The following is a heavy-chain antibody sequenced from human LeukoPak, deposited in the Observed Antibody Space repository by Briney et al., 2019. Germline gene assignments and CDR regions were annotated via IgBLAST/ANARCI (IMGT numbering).Heavy chain of an antibody. V-gene: IGHV3-21*01. J-gene: IGHJ5*02. CDR2: ISSNGYI. CDR3: AKDSLRYCSSTSGDWFDR. D-gene: IGHD2-2*01. Sequence: GGSLRLSSAASGFTFSNYTMNWVRQAPGKGLEWGSSISSNGYIYYADSVKGRFTISRDNAKNSLYLQMNSLRAEDTAVYYCAKDSLRYCSSTSGDWFDRWGQGTLVTVSS. CDR1: GFTFSNYT.